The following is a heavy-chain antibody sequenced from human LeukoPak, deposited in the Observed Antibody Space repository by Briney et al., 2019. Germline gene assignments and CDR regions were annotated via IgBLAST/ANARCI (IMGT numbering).Heavy chain of an antibody. J-gene: IGHJ4*02. CDR3: ARVYCTNGVCLYYFDY. CDR2: MNPNSGNT. V-gene: IGHV1-8*03. CDR1: GYTFTSYD. Sequence: ASVKVFCKASGYTFTSYDINWVRQATGQGLEWMGWMNPNSGNTGYAQKFQGRVTITRNTSISTAYMELSSLRSEDTAVYYCARVYCTNGVCLYYFDYWGQGTLVTVSS. D-gene: IGHD2-8*01.